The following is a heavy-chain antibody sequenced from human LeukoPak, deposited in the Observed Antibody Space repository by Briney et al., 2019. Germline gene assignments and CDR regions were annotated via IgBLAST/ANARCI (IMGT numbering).Heavy chain of an antibody. J-gene: IGHJ4*02. Sequence: PGGSLRLSCAASGFTFSSYGMHWVRQAPGEGLEWVAVIWYDGSNKYYADSVKGRFTISRDNSKNTLYLQMNSLRAEDTAVYYCARDRNYDFWSGYLDYWGQGTLVTVSS. CDR2: IWYDGSNK. V-gene: IGHV3-33*01. CDR3: ARDRNYDFWSGYLDY. CDR1: GFTFSSYG. D-gene: IGHD3-3*01.